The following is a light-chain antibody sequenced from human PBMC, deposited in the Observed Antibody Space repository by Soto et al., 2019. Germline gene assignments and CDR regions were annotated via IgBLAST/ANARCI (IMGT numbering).Light chain of an antibody. J-gene: IGLJ1*01. CDR2: EVS. CDR3: SSYAGRNTLYV. CDR1: SSDVGGYNY. V-gene: IGLV2-8*01. Sequence: QSVLTQPPSASGSPGQSVTISCTGTSSDVGGYNYVSWYQQHPGKAPKLMIYEVSKRPSGVPDRFSGSKSGNTASLTVSALQAEDEADYYCSSYAGRNTLYVFGTGTKLTVL.